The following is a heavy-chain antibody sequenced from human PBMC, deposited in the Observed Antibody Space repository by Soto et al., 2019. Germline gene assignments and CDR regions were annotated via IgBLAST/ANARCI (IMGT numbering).Heavy chain of an antibody. CDR3: AKDQDSSGYFVYYYYGMDV. V-gene: IGHV3-30*18. D-gene: IGHD3-22*01. CDR1: GFTFSSYG. CDR2: ISYDGSNK. Sequence: QVQLVESGGGVVQPGRSLRLSCAASGFTFSSYGMHWVRQAPGKGLEWVAVISYDGSNKYYADSVKGRFTISRDNSKNTLYLQMNSLRAEDTAVYYCAKDQDSSGYFVYYYYGMDVWGQGTTVTVSS. J-gene: IGHJ6*02.